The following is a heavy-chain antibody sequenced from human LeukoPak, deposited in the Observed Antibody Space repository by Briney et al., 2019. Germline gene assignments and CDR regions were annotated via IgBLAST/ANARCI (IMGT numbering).Heavy chain of an antibody. V-gene: IGHV3-48*03. Sequence: GGSLRLSCAASGFTFSSYEMNWVRQAPGKGLEWVSYISSSGSTIYYADSVKGRFTISRDNAKNSLYLQMNSLRAEDTAVYYCARDDYGDYEPFDIWAKGQWSPSLQ. J-gene: IGHJ3*02. CDR1: GFTFSSYE. D-gene: IGHD4-17*01. CDR2: ISSSGSTI. CDR3: ARDDYGDYEPFDI.